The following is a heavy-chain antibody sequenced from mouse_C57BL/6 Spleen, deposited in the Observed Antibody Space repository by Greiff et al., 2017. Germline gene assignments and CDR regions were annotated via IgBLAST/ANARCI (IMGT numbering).Heavy chain of an antibody. V-gene: IGHV1-20*01. CDR1: GYSFTGYF. CDR2: INPYNGDT. Sequence: VQLQQSGPELVKPGDSVKISCKASGYSFTGYFMNWVMQSHGKSLEWIGRINPYNGDTFYNQKFKGKATLTVDKSSSTAYMELRSLTSEDSAVYYCAREGYDGYYEGFAYWGQGTLVTVSA. CDR3: AREGYDGYYEGFAY. J-gene: IGHJ3*01. D-gene: IGHD2-3*01.